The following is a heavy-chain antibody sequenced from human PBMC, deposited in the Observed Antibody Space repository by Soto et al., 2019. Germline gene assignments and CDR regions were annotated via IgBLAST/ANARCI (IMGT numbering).Heavy chain of an antibody. D-gene: IGHD4-17*01. Sequence: GSLRRSGAASGCTVRKAAMHWVRQAPGKGLEYVSIISGNGEKPYYTDSAKGRFIISRDNYKNTLYLQMNSLRAEDTGVYYCAKDHGYCDYTRYEFYNGIDAWGQRTPVTVSS. CDR2: ISGNGEKP. CDR3: AKDHGYCDYTRYEFYNGIDA. CDR1: GCTVRKAA. V-gene: IGHV3-64*04. J-gene: IGHJ5*01.